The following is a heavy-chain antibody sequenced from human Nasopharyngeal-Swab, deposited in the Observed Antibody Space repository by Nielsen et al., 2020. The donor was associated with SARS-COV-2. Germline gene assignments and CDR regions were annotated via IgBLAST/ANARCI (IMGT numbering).Heavy chain of an antibody. J-gene: IGHJ6*02. D-gene: IGHD1-26*01. CDR3: ARTGYSGSYPYYYYYYGMDV. CDR2: MNPNSGNT. V-gene: IGHV1-8*01. CDR1: GYTFTSYD. Sequence: ASVKVSCKASGYTFTSYDINWVRQATGQGLEWMGWMNPNSGNTGYAQKFQGRVTMTRNTSISTAYMELSSLRSEDTAVYCCARTGYSGSYPYYYYYYGMDVWGQGTTVTVSS.